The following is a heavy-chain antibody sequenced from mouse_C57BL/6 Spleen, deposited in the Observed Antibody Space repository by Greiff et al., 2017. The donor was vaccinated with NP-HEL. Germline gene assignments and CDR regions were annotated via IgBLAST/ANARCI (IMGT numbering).Heavy chain of an antibody. CDR1: GYTFTSYW. CDR3: ARSRNGNRYAMDY. J-gene: IGHJ4*01. Sequence: VQLQQPGAELVMPGASVKLSCKASGYTFTSYWMHWVKQRPGQGLEWIGEIDPSDSYTNYNQKFKGKSTLTVDKSSSTAYMQLSSLTSEDSAVYYGARSRNGNRYAMDYWGQGTSVTVSS. V-gene: IGHV1-69*01. D-gene: IGHD2-1*01. CDR2: IDPSDSYT.